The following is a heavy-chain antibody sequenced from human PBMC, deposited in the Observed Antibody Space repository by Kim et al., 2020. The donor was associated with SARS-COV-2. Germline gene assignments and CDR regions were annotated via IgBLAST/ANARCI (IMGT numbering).Heavy chain of an antibody. Sequence: GGSLRLSCTASGDTYSNYAMSWVRQAPGKGLEWVATISGSGSSTYFADSVKGRFIITRDNSVNTVELVMGSLRVDDTAVYYCARDHDYGDSVSAAEYFQHWGQGTLVTVSS. CDR2: ISGSGSST. CDR3: ARDHDYGDSVSAAEYFQH. CDR1: GDTYSNYA. D-gene: IGHD4-17*01. J-gene: IGHJ1*01. V-gene: IGHV3-23*01.